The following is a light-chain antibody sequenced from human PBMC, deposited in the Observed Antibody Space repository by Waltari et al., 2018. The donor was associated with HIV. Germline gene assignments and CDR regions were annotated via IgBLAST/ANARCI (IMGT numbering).Light chain of an antibody. Sequence: EILMTQSPATLSVSPGERATLSCRASQSVNSNLAWYQQKPAQTPRLLISGTSTRATDIPASFSGSGSGTEFTLTISSLQSEDFAVYYCHHYNNWRETFGHGTKVEIK. CDR3: HHYNNWRET. CDR1: QSVNSN. J-gene: IGKJ1*01. CDR2: GTS. V-gene: IGKV3-15*01.